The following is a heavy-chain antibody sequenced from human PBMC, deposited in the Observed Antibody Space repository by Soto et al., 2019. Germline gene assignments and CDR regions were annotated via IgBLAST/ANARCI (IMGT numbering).Heavy chain of an antibody. CDR3: ARFGDYYDSSGNFDY. J-gene: IGHJ4*02. CDR2: IIPIFGTA. Sequence: SVKVSCKASGGTFGSYAISWVRQAPGQGLEWMGGIIPIFGTANYAQKFQGRVTITADKSTSTAYMELSSLRSEDTAVYYCARFGDYYDSSGNFDYWGQGTLVTVSS. D-gene: IGHD3-22*01. CDR1: GGTFGSYA. V-gene: IGHV1-69*06.